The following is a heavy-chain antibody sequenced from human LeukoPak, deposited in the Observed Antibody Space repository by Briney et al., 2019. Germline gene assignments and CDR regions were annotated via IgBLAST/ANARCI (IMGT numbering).Heavy chain of an antibody. D-gene: IGHD5-18*01. CDR3: ARHLSGVTGYTYGRGIDY. Sequence: AGGSLRLSCAASGFTFSSYWMSWVRQAPGKGLEWVANIKKDGSEKYYVDSVKGRFTISRDSAKPSLYLQMNSLRAEDTAVYYCARHLSGVTGYTYGRGIDYWGQGTLVTVSS. CDR1: GFTFSSYW. CDR2: IKKDGSEK. V-gene: IGHV3-7*01. J-gene: IGHJ4*02.